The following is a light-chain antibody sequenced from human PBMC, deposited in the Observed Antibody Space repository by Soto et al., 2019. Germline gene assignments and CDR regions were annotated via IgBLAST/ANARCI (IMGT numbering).Light chain of an antibody. CDR1: SSNIGNNY. CDR3: GTWDSSLSAYV. V-gene: IGLV1-51*02. Sequence: QSVLTQPPSVSAAPGQKVTISCSGSSSNIGNNYVSWYQQLPGTASKLLIYENNKRPSGIPDRFSGSKSGTSATLGITGLQTGDEADYYCGTWDSSLSAYVFGTG. J-gene: IGLJ1*01. CDR2: ENN.